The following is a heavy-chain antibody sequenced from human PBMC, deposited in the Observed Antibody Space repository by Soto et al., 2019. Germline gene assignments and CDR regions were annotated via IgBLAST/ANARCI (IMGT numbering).Heavy chain of an antibody. V-gene: IGHV3-23*01. CDR3: AKATTNGGWFNPFDS. D-gene: IGHD6-19*01. CDR1: GYSFGTYV. CDR2: LSGSGTST. Sequence: AGSLSLSSEVSGYSFGTYVMNWVRQAPGKGLEWVSGLSGSGTSTYYADSVNGRFTISRDNSRDTLFLQMNSLTADDTAVYYCAKATTNGGWFNPFDSWGQGALVTVSS. J-gene: IGHJ4*02.